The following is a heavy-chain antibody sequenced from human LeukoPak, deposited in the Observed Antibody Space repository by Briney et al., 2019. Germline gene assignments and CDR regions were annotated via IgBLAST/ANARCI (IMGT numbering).Heavy chain of an antibody. J-gene: IGHJ6*02. CDR1: GYTFTSYD. Sequence: ASVKVSCKDSGYTFTSYDINWVRQATGQGLEWMGWMNPNSGNTGYAQKFQGRVTMTRNTSISTAYMELSSLRSEDTAVYYCARDWYYYDSSGYPGGMDVWGQGTTVTVSS. D-gene: IGHD3-22*01. CDR2: MNPNSGNT. CDR3: ARDWYYYDSSGYPGGMDV. V-gene: IGHV1-8*01.